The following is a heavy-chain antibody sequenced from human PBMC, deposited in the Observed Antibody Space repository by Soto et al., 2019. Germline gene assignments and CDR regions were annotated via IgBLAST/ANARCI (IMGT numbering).Heavy chain of an antibody. CDR2: IIPILGIA. D-gene: IGHD3-22*01. CDR3: ARVRSYYDSSGYYGPSGSSGAFDI. Sequence: SVKVSCKASGGTFSSYTISWVRQAPGQGLEWMGRIIPILGIANYAQKFQGRVTITADKSTSTAYMELSSLRSEDTAVYYCARVRSYYDSSGYYGPSGSSGAFDIWGQGTMVTVSS. CDR1: GGTFSSYT. V-gene: IGHV1-69*02. J-gene: IGHJ3*02.